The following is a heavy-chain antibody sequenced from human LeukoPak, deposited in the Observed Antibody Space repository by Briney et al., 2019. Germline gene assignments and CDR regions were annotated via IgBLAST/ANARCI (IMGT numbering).Heavy chain of an antibody. CDR1: GGSISSTNW. CDR3: AREIYYDSSAYDY. J-gene: IGHJ4*02. V-gene: IGHV4-4*02. CDR2: IYHSGST. D-gene: IGHD3-22*01. Sequence: SETLSLTCAVSGGSISSTNWWSWVRQPPGKGLEWIGEIYHSGSTNYNPSLKSRVIMSVDTSKNQFSLKLSSLTAADTAIYYCAREIYYDSSAYDYWGQGTLVTVSS.